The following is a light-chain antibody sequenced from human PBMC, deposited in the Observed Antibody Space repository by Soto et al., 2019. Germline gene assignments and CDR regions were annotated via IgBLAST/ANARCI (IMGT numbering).Light chain of an antibody. CDR3: QQLNSYPF. CDR2: AAS. CDR1: QGISSY. Sequence: DIQLTQSPSFLSASVGDRVTITCRASQGISSYLAWYQQKPGKAPKLLIHAASTLQSGVPSRFSGSGSGTEFTLTISSLQPEDFATYYCQQLNSYPFFGGGTKVEIK. V-gene: IGKV1-9*01. J-gene: IGKJ4*01.